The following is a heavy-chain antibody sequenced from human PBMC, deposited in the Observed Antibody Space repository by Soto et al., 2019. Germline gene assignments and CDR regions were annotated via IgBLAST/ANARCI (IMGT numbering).Heavy chain of an antibody. CDR2: ISGYNGNT. CDR1: GYTFISHG. Sequence: ASVKVSCKASGYTFISHGIGWVRQAPGQGLEWMGWISGYNGNTHYEQKFHGRVTMTTDTSTSTAYMELRSLTSDDTAVYYCARVIVQLPGAHFYYGMDVWGQGTAVTVSS. J-gene: IGHJ6*02. V-gene: IGHV1-18*01. D-gene: IGHD2-2*01. CDR3: ARVIVQLPGAHFYYGMDV.